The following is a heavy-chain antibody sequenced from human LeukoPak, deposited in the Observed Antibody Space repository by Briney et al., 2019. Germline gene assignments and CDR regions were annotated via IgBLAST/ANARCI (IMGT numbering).Heavy chain of an antibody. Sequence: SVKVSCKASGGTFSRYAISWVRQAPGQGLEWLGGIIPMFGIANYAQKFQGRVTITADESTSTAYMELSSLRSEDTAVYYCARDRPYTGGWRGFDYWGQGTLVTVSS. J-gene: IGHJ4*02. CDR2: IIPMFGIA. V-gene: IGHV1-69*01. CDR3: ARDRPYTGGWRGFDY. CDR1: GGTFSRYA. D-gene: IGHD6-19*01.